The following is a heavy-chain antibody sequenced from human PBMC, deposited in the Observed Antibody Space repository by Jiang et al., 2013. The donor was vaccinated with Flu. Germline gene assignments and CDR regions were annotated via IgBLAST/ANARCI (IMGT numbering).Heavy chain of an antibody. Sequence: GLVKSSETLSLTCTVSGDSIRSRSFSWGWIASPTERGWSGWGGTVVIVGAPTTVRLSRVESPYLWTPPRTQFSLRLNSVTAADTAVYYCVSHRDSSGWFPLDYWGQGALVTVSS. J-gene: IGHJ4*02. CDR1: GDSIRSRSFS. D-gene: IGHD6-19*01. CDR3: VSHRDSSGWFPLDY. V-gene: IGHV4-39*01. CDR2: TVVIVGAP.